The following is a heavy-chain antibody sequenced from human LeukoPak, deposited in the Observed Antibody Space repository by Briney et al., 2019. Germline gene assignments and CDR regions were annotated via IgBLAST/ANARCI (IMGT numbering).Heavy chain of an antibody. V-gene: IGHV3-64*02. Sequence: GGSLRLSCAASVFSFSTHGIHWVRQAPGMGLEYVSAISSNGATKYYADSVKGRFTISRDNYKNTVYLQMDSLRAEDMAVYYCARSYCTVNSCYQSFGYWGPGTLVSVSS. CDR2: ISSNGATK. D-gene: IGHD2-8*02. J-gene: IGHJ4*02. CDR3: ARSYCTVNSCYQSFGY. CDR1: VFSFSTHG.